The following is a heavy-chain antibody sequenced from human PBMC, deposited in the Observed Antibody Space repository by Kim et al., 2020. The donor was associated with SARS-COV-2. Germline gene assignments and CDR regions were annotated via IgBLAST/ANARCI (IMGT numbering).Heavy chain of an antibody. V-gene: IGHV3-15*01. D-gene: IGHD3-22*01. J-gene: IGHJ1*01. Sequence: VKGRFTISRDDSKNTLYLQMNSLKTEDTAVYYCTTAPPYYYDSTKAYFQHWGQGTLVTVSS. CDR3: TTAPPYYYDSTKAYFQH.